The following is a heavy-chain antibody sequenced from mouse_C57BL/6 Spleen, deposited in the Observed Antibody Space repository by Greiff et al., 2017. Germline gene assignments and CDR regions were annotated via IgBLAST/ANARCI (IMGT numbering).Heavy chain of an antibody. CDR3: ARRDDGYPYYYAMDY. CDR1: GYTFTSYW. V-gene: IGHV1-53*01. D-gene: IGHD2-3*01. CDR2: INPSNGGT. J-gene: IGHJ4*01. Sequence: VKLMESGTELVKPGASVKLSCKASGYTFTSYWMHWVKQRPGQGLEWIGNINPSNGGTNYNEKFKSKATLTVDKSSSTAYMQLSSLTSEDSAVXYCARRDDGYPYYYAMDYWGQGTSVTVSS.